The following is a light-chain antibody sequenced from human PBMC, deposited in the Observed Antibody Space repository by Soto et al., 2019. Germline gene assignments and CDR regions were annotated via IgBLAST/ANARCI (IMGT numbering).Light chain of an antibody. Sequence: AIRMTQSPSSFSASTGDRVTITCRASQGISSYLAWYQQKPWKAPKLLISAASTLQSGVPSRFSGSVSGTDFQLTLSCLQSADFAEDYFQQDYSYPWTLGHGTKVEIK. CDR2: AAS. CDR3: QQDYSYPWT. J-gene: IGKJ1*01. V-gene: IGKV1-8*01. CDR1: QGISSY.